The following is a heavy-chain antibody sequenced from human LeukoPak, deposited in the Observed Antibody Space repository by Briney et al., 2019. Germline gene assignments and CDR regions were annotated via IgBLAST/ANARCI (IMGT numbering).Heavy chain of an antibody. CDR1: GFTFSSYW. D-gene: IGHD6-13*01. CDR3: ARDGYYSSSWAYYYYYGMDV. J-gene: IGHJ6*02. Sequence: PGGSLRLSCAASGFTFSSYWMHWVRQAPGKGLVWASRINSDGSSTSYADSVKGRFTISRDNAKNTLYLQMNSLRAEDTAVYYCARDGYYSSSWAYYYYYGMDVWGQGTTVTVSS. CDR2: INSDGSST. V-gene: IGHV3-74*01.